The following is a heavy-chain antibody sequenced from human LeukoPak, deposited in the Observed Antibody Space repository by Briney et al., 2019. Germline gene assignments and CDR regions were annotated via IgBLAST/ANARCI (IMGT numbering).Heavy chain of an antibody. CDR2: ISAYNGNT. Sequence: GASVKVSCKASGYTFTSYGISWVRQAPGQGLEWMGWISAYNGNTNYAQKLQGRATMTTDTSTSTAYMELRSLRSDDTAVYYCARDLRVTMVRGVENIDYWGQGTLVTVSS. D-gene: IGHD3-10*01. V-gene: IGHV1-18*01. CDR1: GYTFTSYG. CDR3: ARDLRVTMVRGVENIDY. J-gene: IGHJ4*02.